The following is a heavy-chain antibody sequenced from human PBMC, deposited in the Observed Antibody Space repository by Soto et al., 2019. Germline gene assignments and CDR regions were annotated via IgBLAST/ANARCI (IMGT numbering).Heavy chain of an antibody. V-gene: IGHV1-8*01. J-gene: IGHJ5*02. CDR1: GYTFTSYD. Sequence: QVQLVQSGAEVKKPGASVKVSCKASGYTFTSYDINWVRQATGQGLEWMGWMNPNSGNTGYAQKFQGRVTMTRNTSKSTAYRELSSLRSEDTAVYYCARVGYCSGGSCYNNWFDPWGQGTLVTVSS. D-gene: IGHD2-15*01. CDR2: MNPNSGNT. CDR3: ARVGYCSGGSCYNNWFDP.